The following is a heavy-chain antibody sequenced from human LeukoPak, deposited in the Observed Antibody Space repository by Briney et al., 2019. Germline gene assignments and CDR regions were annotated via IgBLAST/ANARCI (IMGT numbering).Heavy chain of an antibody. Sequence: GGSLRLSCAASGFTFSSYAMHWVRQAPGKGLEWVAVIPYDGSNKYYADSVKGRFTISRDNSKNTLYLQMNSLRAEDTAVYYCARSRLAVVVVAANYWGQGTLVTVSS. J-gene: IGHJ4*02. V-gene: IGHV3-30*04. CDR3: ARSRLAVVVVAANY. CDR1: GFTFSSYA. D-gene: IGHD2-15*01. CDR2: IPYDGSNK.